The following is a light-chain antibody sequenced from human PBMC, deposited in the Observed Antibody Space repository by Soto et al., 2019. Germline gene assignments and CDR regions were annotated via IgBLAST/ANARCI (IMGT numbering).Light chain of an antibody. J-gene: IGLJ1*01. CDR1: SSNIGNYD. V-gene: IGLV2-8*01. CDR3: SSYAGNNIHYV. Sequence: QSVLTQPPSVSGAPGQRVTISCTGSSSNIGNYDVHWYQQHPGKAPKLMIYEVSKRPSGVPDRFSGSKSGNTASLTVSGLQAEDEADYYCSSYAGNNIHYVFGTGTKVTAL. CDR2: EVS.